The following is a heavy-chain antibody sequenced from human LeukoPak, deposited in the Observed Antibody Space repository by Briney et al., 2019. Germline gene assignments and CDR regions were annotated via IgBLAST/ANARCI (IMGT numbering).Heavy chain of an antibody. V-gene: IGHV4-34*01. J-gene: IGHJ3*02. Sequence: SETLSLTCAVYGGSFSGYYWSWIRQPPGKGLEWIGEINHSGSTNYNPSLKSRVTISVDTSKNQFSLKLSSVTAADTAVYYCARNDFWSGYYIIGEGHDAFDIWGQGTMVTVSS. CDR1: GGSFSGYY. D-gene: IGHD3-3*01. CDR2: INHSGST. CDR3: ARNDFWSGYYIIGEGHDAFDI.